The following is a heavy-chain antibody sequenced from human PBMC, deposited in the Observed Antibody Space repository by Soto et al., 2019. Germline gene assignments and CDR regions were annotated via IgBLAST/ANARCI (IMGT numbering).Heavy chain of an antibody. Sequence: QVQLVQSGAAVKKPGASVNISCKASGYTFTNYGVSWVRQAPGQGLEWMGWISAYSGLTHYPQHLQGRVTMTTDTSTTTAYLELGSLTSDATAVYYCERRTPYAAGSNFAGDFWGQGTLITVSS. J-gene: IGHJ4*02. D-gene: IGHD3-10*01. CDR1: GYTFTNYG. CDR3: ERRTPYAAGSNFAGDF. CDR2: ISAYSGLT. V-gene: IGHV1-18*04.